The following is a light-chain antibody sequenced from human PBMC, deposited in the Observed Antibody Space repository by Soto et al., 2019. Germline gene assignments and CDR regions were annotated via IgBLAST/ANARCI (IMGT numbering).Light chain of an antibody. CDR2: DDN. J-gene: IGLJ1*01. V-gene: IGLV1-51*01. CDR1: SSNIGGNS. CDR3: GSWDSSLSAYV. Sequence: QSVLTQPPSVSAAPGQKVTISCSLISSNIGGNSVSWYQQLPGTAPKLLIYDDNKRPSGIPDRFSGSKSGTSATLGITGFQTGDEADYYCGSWDSSLSAYVFGTGTKATVL.